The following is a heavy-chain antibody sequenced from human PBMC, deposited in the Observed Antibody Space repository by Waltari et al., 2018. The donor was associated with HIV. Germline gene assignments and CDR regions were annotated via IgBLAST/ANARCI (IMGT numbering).Heavy chain of an antibody. D-gene: IGHD3-10*01. CDR2: INPNTGGT. CDR3: ARDPTVVRGIRTYFYGMDV. Sequence: QLVQSGAEVKKPGASVKVSCRASGYTFTGNFIQWVRQAPGQGLEWMGRINPNTGGTNVAQKLKGRVTLTRDTPSRTAYMELNSLTSDDTAVYYCARDPTVVRGIRTYFYGMDVWGQGTTVTVSS. CDR1: GYTFTGNF. V-gene: IGHV1-2*06. J-gene: IGHJ6*02.